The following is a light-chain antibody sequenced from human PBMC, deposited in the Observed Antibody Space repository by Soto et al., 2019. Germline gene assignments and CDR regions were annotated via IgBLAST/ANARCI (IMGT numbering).Light chain of an antibody. CDR2: DAS. CDR3: QQYNTYSPERT. J-gene: IGKJ1*01. V-gene: IGKV1-5*01. Sequence: DIQMTQSPSTLSASVGDRVTITCRASQSISSWLAWYQQKPGKAPKLLIFDASSLESGTPSRFSGSGSGTEFTLTISSLQPDDFATYYCQQYNTYSPERTFGQGTKVDIK. CDR1: QSISSW.